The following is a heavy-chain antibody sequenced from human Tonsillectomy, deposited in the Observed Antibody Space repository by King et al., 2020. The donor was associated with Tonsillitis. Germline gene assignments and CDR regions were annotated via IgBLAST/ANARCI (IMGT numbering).Heavy chain of an antibody. D-gene: IGHD3-10*01. J-gene: IGHJ6*02. CDR2: IKQDGSEK. CDR1: GFTFTSYW. V-gene: IGHV3-7*03. Sequence: EVQLVESGGGLVQPGGSLRLSCAASGFTFTSYWMSWVRQAPGKGLEWVANIKQDGSEKYYLDSVKGRFTISRDNAKNSLYLQMNSLRAEDTAVYYCASSPYGSGSHYEKRPSRGPYGMDVWGQGTTVTVSS. CDR3: ASSPYGSGSHYEKRPSRGPYGMDV.